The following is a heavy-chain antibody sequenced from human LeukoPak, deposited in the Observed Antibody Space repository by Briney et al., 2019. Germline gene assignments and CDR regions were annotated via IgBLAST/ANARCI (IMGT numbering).Heavy chain of an antibody. CDR3: ARVGGNYEGLIDY. Sequence: ASVKVSCKASGYTFTNFPIGWARQAPGQGPEWMGWISAYNGYTKYAPSLQGRVTMTTDTSTSTAYMQLRSLRSDDTAMYYCARVGGNYEGLIDYWGQGTLVTVSS. CDR2: ISAYNGYT. J-gene: IGHJ4*02. CDR1: GYTFTNFP. D-gene: IGHD1-26*01. V-gene: IGHV1-18*01.